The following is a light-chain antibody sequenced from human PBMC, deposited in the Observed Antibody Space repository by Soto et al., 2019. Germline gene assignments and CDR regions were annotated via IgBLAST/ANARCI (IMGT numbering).Light chain of an antibody. CDR2: GTS. J-gene: IGLJ2*01. CDR1: SSNIGAGYD. CDR3: QSYDSSVSKVV. Sequence: HSVLTQPHSVSGAPGQRVTLACTGSSSNIGAGYDVHWYQQLPGTAPKLLIYGTSNRPSGVPDRFSGSKSGTSASLAITGLQAEDEADYYCQSYDSSVSKVVFGGGTKLTVL. V-gene: IGLV1-40*01.